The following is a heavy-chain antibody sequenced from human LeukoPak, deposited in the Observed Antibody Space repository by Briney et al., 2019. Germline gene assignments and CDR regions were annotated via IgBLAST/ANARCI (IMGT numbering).Heavy chain of an antibody. D-gene: IGHD3-16*01. CDR2: IWYDGSNK. J-gene: IGHJ3*02. V-gene: IGHV3-33*01. Sequence: GGSLRLSCAASGFTFSSYGMHWVRQAPGKGLEWVAVIWYDGSNKYYADSVKGRFTISRDNYKNTLYLQMNSLRAEDTAVYYCGRGYANNDAFDIWGQGTMVTVSS. CDR3: GRGYANNDAFDI. CDR1: GFTFSSYG.